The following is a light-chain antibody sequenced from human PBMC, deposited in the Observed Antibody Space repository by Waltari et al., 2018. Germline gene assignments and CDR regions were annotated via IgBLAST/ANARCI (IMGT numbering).Light chain of an antibody. J-gene: IGKJ4*01. CDR3: QQYNDWLPLT. CDR1: QSVSIN. V-gene: IGKV3-15*01. Sequence: EIVMTTSPATLSVSPGESATLSCRASQSVSINLAWYQQKPGQAPRLLIFDTSTRATGIPARFSGSGSGTDFTLTISSLQSEDFAVYYCQQYNDWLPLTFGGGTKVEI. CDR2: DTS.